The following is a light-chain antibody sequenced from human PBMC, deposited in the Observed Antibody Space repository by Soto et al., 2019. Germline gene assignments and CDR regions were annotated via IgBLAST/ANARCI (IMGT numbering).Light chain of an antibody. J-gene: IGKJ1*01. CDR3: MQALQTRT. Sequence: DIVMTQSPLSLPVTPGEPASISCRSSQSLLHSNGYYYLDWYLQKPGQSPQLLSYLGSNRASGVPDRFSGSGSGTDFTLKISRVEAEDVGVYYCMQALQTRTFGQGTKVDIK. V-gene: IGKV2-28*01. CDR2: LGS. CDR1: QSLLHSNGYYY.